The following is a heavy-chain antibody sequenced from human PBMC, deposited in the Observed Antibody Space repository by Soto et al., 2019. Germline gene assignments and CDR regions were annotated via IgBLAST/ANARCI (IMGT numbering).Heavy chain of an antibody. J-gene: IGHJ4*02. V-gene: IGHV3-21*06. CDR3: ARESEDLTSNFDY. Sequence: WGSLRLSCAASGFTFTRYSMNWGRLGPWKGLGWVSSISSTTNYIYYGDSMKGRFTISRDNAKNSLYLEMNSLRAEDTAVYYCARESEDLTSNFDYWGQGTLVTVSS. CDR2: ISSTTNYI. CDR1: GFTFTRYS.